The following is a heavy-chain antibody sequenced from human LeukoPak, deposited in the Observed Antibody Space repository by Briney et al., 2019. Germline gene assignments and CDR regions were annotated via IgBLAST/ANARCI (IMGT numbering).Heavy chain of an antibody. CDR1: GYSISSGYY. V-gene: IGHV4-38-2*02. CDR2: IYHSGST. Sequence: SETLSLTCTVSGYSISSGYYWGWIRQPPGKGLEWIGSIYHSGSTYYNPSLKSRVTISVDTSKNQFSLKLNSVTAADTAVYYCARSSEGRYYYDSSGYSYFYYYMDVWGKGTTVTISS. D-gene: IGHD3-22*01. J-gene: IGHJ6*03. CDR3: ARSSEGRYYYDSSGYSYFYYYMDV.